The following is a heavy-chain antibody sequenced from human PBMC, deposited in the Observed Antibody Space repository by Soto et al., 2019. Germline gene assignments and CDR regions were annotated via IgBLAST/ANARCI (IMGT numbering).Heavy chain of an antibody. D-gene: IGHD3-16*01. CDR2: IGDSYR. CDR3: ARRRGFGEVEPFDV. CDR1: GLRFSESY. V-gene: IGHV3-11*05. J-gene: IGHJ3*01. Sequence: QVQLVESGGGLVKPGGTLRLSCAGSGLRFSESYMSWIRQAPGKGLEWISYIGDSYRNYAGSVRGRFTMSRDNDKNAIFLEMNSLRVDDTAMYYCARRRGFGEVEPFDVWGPGTFVMVSS.